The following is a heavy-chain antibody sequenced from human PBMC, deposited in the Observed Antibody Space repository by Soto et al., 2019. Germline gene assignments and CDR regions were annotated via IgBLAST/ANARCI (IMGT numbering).Heavy chain of an antibody. CDR2: ISGSGAVT. V-gene: IGHV3-23*01. CDR1: GLTFSSYA. D-gene: IGHD2-2*01. Sequence: EVQLLESGGGLVQPGGSLRLSCAASGLTFSSYALSWVRQAPGKGLEWDSAISGSGAVTYYADSVKGRFTISRDNSKNTLYLQMNSLRAEDTAVYYCAKDKGCTSTTCHWNAVDIWGQGTMVTVSS. J-gene: IGHJ3*02. CDR3: AKDKGCTSTTCHWNAVDI.